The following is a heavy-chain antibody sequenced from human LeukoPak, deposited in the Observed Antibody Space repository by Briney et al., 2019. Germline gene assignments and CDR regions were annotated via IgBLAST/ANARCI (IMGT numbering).Heavy chain of an antibody. CDR3: ARFLGVWFGESDGFDI. D-gene: IGHD3-10*01. CDR1: GYNFISYD. J-gene: IGHJ3*02. V-gene: IGHV1-8*01. CDR2: MNPNSGDT. Sequence: GASVKVSCKASGYNFISYDINWARQATGQGLEWMGWMNPNSGDTGYAQKFQGRVTMTRDTSISTAYMELSSLRSEDTAVYYCARFLGVWFGESDGFDIWGQGTMLTVSS.